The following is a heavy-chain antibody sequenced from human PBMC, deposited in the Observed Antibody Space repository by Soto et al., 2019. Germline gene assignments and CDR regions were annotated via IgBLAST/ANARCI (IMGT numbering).Heavy chain of an antibody. CDR2: ISSNSAYI. J-gene: IGHJ5*02. Sequence: GGSLRLSCAASGFTFRSFTMNWVRQAPGKGLEWVTTISSNSAYIYYTDALRGRFTISRDNAKNSLHLQMNSLRAEDTAVYYCTRDASRDSSARGWFDPWGPGTLVTVSS. CDR3: TRDASRDSSARGWFDP. CDR1: GFTFRSFT. V-gene: IGHV3-21*01. D-gene: IGHD6-13*01.